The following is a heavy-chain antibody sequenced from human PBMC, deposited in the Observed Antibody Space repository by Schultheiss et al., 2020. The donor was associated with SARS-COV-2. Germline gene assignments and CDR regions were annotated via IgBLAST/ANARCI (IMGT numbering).Heavy chain of an antibody. CDR3: ARQSWIQLWLQGQADY. D-gene: IGHD5-18*01. V-gene: IGHV5-51*01. Sequence: GESLKISCKGSGYSFTSYWIGWVRQMPGKGLEWMGIIYPGDSDTRYSPSFQGQVTISADKSISTAYLQWSSLKASDTAMYYCARQSWIQLWLQGQADYWGQGTLVTVSS. J-gene: IGHJ4*02. CDR1: GYSFTSYW. CDR2: IYPGDSDT.